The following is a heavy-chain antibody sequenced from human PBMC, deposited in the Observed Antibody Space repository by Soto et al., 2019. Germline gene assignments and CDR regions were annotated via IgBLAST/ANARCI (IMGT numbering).Heavy chain of an antibody. D-gene: IGHD3-9*01. V-gene: IGHV3-74*01. CDR2: IDHEGSGI. CDR3: GSLFEI. J-gene: IGHJ4*02. CDR1: GFSLRDYW. Sequence: GGSLRLSCLASGFSLRDYWIHWVRQVPGKGLVWVSRIDHEGSGISYADSVRGRFTVSRDNAKNTAFLQMNGLTFEDTGVYYCGSLFEIWGQGTPVIVSS.